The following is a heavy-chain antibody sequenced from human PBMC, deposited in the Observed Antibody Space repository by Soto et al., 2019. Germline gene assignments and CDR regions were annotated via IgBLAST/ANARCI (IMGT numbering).Heavy chain of an antibody. CDR3: ARGGSDDSSGYYLVPFDY. D-gene: IGHD3-22*01. Sequence: SETLSLTCTVSGGSISRGGYHLSWIRQHPRKGLEWIGYIYYSGSTYYNPSLKSRVTISVDTSKNQFSLKLSSVTAADTAVYYCARGGSDDSSGYYLVPFDYWGQGTLVTVS. V-gene: IGHV4-31*03. CDR1: GGSISRGGYH. CDR2: IYYSGST. J-gene: IGHJ4*02.